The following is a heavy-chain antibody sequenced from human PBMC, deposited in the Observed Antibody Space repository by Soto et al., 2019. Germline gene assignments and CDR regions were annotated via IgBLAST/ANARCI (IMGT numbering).Heavy chain of an antibody. V-gene: IGHV4-39*02. Sequence: PSETLSLTCTVSGGSISGSPYHWGWIRQPPGKGLEWIGSIGDDGRVYYNPSLRGRATLLVDTSNNRLSLNLNPVTAADTAVYYCAIPPPIEVAGPDYWGQGILVTVSS. CDR1: GGSISGSPYH. CDR3: AIPPPIEVAGPDY. CDR2: IGDDGRV. D-gene: IGHD3-22*01. J-gene: IGHJ4*02.